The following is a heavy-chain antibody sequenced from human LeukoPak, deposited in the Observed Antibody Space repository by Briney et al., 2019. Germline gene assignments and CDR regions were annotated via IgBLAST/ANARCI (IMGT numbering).Heavy chain of an antibody. CDR3: ARGLRLYSGYDFLRY. D-gene: IGHD5-12*01. CDR1: GGSISRTTNY. J-gene: IGHJ4*02. Sequence: SETLSLTCTASGGSISRTTNYWGWIRQPPGKGLEWIGSIYYSGRAYYNPSLKSRVIISVDTSKSQFSLKLSSVTAADTAVYYCARGLRLYSGYDFLRYWGQGTLVTVSS. V-gene: IGHV4-39*02. CDR2: IYYSGRA.